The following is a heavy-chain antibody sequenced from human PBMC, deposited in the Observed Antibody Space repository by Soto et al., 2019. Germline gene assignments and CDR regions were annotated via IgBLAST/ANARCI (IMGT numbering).Heavy chain of an antibody. CDR3: ARVEDRHWFDP. CDR1: GGSISSGGYY. Sequence: SETLSLTCTVSGGSISSGGYYWSWILQHPGKGLEWIGYIYYSGSTYYNPSLKSRVTISVDTSKNQFSLKLSSVTAADTAVYYCARVEDRHWFDPWGQGTLVTVSS. J-gene: IGHJ5*02. CDR2: IYYSGST. V-gene: IGHV4-31*03. D-gene: IGHD2-15*01.